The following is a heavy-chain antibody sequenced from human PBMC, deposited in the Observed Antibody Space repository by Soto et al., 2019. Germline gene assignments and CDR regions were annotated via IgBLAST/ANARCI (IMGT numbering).Heavy chain of an antibody. D-gene: IGHD3-9*01. V-gene: IGHV3-30*18. CDR2: ISYDGSNK. J-gene: IGHJ4*02. CDR1: GFTFSSYG. CDR3: AKGATYFDWFRCDY. Sequence: PGGSLRLSCAASGFTFSSYGMHWVRQAPGKGLEWVAVISYDGSNKYYADSVKGRFTISRDNSKNTLYLQMNSLRAEDTAVYYCAKGATYFDWFRCDYWGQGTLVTVYS.